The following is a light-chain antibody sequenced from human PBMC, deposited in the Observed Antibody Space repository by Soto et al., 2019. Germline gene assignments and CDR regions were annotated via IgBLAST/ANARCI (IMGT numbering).Light chain of an antibody. V-gene: IGKV2-28*01. CDR1: QSLLNRNGQNC. CDR3: MQALESPPT. Sequence: DIVMTQSPLSLPVTPGEPASISCRSSQSLLNRNGQNCLDWYLQKPGQSPQLLIHMGFIRASGVPDRFSGSGSGTHFTLTISRVEAEDVGVYYCMQALESPPTFGGGNKVEIK. CDR2: MGF. J-gene: IGKJ4*01.